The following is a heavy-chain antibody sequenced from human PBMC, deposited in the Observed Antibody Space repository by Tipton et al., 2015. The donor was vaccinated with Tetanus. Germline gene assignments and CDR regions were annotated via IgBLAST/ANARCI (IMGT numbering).Heavy chain of an antibody. V-gene: IGHV4-59*12. CDR2: INYDGST. CDR3: ARGDYYGSGTYDV. CDR1: GGSISNYY. Sequence: TLSLTCTVSGGSISNYYWSWIRQPPGKGLEWIGEINYDGSTNYSPSLKSRVTLSLDTTKKQVSLKLSSVTAADTAVYYCARGDYYGSGTYDVWGQGTTVTVS. J-gene: IGHJ6*02. D-gene: IGHD3-10*01.